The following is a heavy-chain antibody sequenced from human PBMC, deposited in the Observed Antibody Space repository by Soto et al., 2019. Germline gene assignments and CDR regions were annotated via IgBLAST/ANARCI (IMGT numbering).Heavy chain of an antibody. J-gene: IGHJ4*02. Sequence: GASVKVSCKASGYTFTSYGISWVRQAPGQGLEWMGWISAYNGNTNYAQKLQGRVTMTTDTSTSTAYMELRSLRSDDTAVYYCARCIAAAGTPWLRYFDYWGQGTLVTVSS. D-gene: IGHD6-13*01. CDR3: ARCIAAAGTPWLRYFDY. CDR2: ISAYNGNT. V-gene: IGHV1-18*01. CDR1: GYTFTSYG.